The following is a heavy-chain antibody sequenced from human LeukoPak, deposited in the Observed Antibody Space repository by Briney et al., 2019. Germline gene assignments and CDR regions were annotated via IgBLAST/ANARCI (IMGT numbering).Heavy chain of an antibody. Sequence: SETLPLTCTVSGGSISSYYWSWIRQPAGKGLEWIGRIYTSGSTNYNPSLKSRVTMSVDTSKNQFSLKLSSVTAADTAVYYCARDLDSSSWYAAFDIWGQGTMVTVSS. CDR3: ARDLDSSSWYAAFDI. V-gene: IGHV4-4*07. J-gene: IGHJ3*02. D-gene: IGHD6-13*01. CDR1: GGSISSYY. CDR2: IYTSGST.